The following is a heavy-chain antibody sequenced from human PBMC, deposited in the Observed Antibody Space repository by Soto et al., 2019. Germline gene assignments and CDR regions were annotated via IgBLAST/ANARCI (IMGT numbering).Heavy chain of an antibody. Sequence: QVQLVQSGAEVKKPGASVKVSCKASGYTFTSYGISWVRQAPGQGLEWMGWISAYNGNTNYAQKLQGRVTMTTDISTSTAYMELRSLRSDDTAVYYCAREGSSSIYYYYGMDVWGQGTTVTVSS. CDR1: GYTFTSYG. J-gene: IGHJ6*02. CDR2: ISAYNGNT. D-gene: IGHD6-6*01. CDR3: AREGSSSIYYYYGMDV. V-gene: IGHV1-18*01.